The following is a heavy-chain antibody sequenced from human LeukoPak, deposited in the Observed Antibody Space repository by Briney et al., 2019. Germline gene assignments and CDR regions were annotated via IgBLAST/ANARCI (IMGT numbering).Heavy chain of an antibody. D-gene: IGHD3-10*01. Sequence: GGSLRLSCAASGFTFSSYAMSWVRQAPGKGLKWVSTISGSGSNIFYADSVKGRFTISRDNSKNTLFLQMNSLRAEDTAVYYCAKVAAVNLYYFDYWGQGTLVTVSS. J-gene: IGHJ4*02. CDR3: AKVAAVNLYYFDY. CDR1: GFTFSSYA. CDR2: ISGSGSNI. V-gene: IGHV3-23*01.